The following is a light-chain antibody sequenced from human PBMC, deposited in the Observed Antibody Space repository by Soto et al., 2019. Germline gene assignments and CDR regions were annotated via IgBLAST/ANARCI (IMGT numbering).Light chain of an antibody. J-gene: IGKJ4*01. Sequence: EIVLTQSPATLSLSPGERATLSCRASQSVSTYLAWYQQKPGQAPRLLLYDASNRAAGIPARVSGLGSGTDVTITISSLEPEDFAVYYYQQRSNWPLTFGGGTKVEIK. CDR1: QSVSTY. CDR3: QQRSNWPLT. V-gene: IGKV3-11*01. CDR2: DAS.